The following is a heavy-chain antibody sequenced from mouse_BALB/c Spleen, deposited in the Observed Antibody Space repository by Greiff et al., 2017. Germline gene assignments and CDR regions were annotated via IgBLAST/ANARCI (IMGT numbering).Heavy chain of an antibody. CDR1: GFNIKDTY. J-gene: IGHJ2*01. D-gene: IGHD2-4*01. CDR3: ARDDLGAYFDY. Sequence: EVQLQQSGAELVKPGASVKLSCTASGFNIKDTYMHWVKQRSEQGLEWIGRIDPANGNTKYDPKFQGKATITADTSSNTAYLQLSSLTSEDTAVYYCARDDLGAYFDYWGQGTTLTVSS. V-gene: IGHV14-3*02. CDR2: IDPANGNT.